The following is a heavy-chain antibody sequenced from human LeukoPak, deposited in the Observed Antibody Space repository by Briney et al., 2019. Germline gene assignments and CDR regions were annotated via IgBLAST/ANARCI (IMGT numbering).Heavy chain of an antibody. CDR2: INTNTGNP. CDR3: ARDAESTSATGDFDY. Sequence: ASVKVPCKASGYTFTSYAMNWVRQAPGQGLEWMGWINTNTGNPTYAQGFTGRFVFSLDTSVSTAYLQISSLKAEDTAVYYCARDAESTSATGDFDYWGQGTLVTVSS. D-gene: IGHD1-14*01. CDR1: GYTFTSYA. J-gene: IGHJ4*02. V-gene: IGHV7-4-1*02.